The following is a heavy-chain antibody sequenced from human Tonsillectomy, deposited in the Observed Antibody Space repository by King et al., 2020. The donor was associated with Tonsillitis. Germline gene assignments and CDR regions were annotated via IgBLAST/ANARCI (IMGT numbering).Heavy chain of an antibody. CDR3: ASLRVAAAGYDAFDI. V-gene: IGHV3-33*08. J-gene: IGHJ3*02. CDR1: GFTFSSYG. D-gene: IGHD6-13*01. Sequence: QLVQSGGGVVQPGRSLRLSCAASGFTFSSYGMHWVRQAPGKGLEWVAVIWYDGSNKYYADSVKGRFTISRDNSKNTLYLQMNSLRAEDTAVYYCASLRVAAAGYDAFDIWGQGTMVTVSS. CDR2: IWYDGSNK.